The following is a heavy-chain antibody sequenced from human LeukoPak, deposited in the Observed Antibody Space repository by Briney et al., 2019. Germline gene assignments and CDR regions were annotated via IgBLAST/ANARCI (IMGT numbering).Heavy chain of an antibody. CDR2: ISGSGGST. CDR3: AKTTRNGGNSGVRWFDP. Sequence: QTGGSLRLSCAASGFTFSSYAMSWVRQAPGKGLEWVSAISGSGGSTYYADSVKGRFTISRDNSKNTLYLQMNSLRAEDTAVYYCAKTTRNGGNSGVRWFDPWGQGTLVTVSS. CDR1: GFTFSSYA. V-gene: IGHV3-23*01. J-gene: IGHJ5*02. D-gene: IGHD4-23*01.